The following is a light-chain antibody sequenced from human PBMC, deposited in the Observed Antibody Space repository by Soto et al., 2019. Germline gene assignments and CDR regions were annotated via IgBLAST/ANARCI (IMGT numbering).Light chain of an antibody. V-gene: IGLV1-40*01. CDR1: SSNIGADYE. J-gene: IGLJ1*01. Sequence: QSVLTQPPSVSGAPGQRVTISCTGSSSNIGADYEVHWYQQLPGTAPKLLIFDNNNRPSGVPDRFSGSKSDTSASLAITGLQAEDEADYYCQSYDSSLTADVFGTGTKVTVL. CDR2: DNN. CDR3: QSYDSSLTADV.